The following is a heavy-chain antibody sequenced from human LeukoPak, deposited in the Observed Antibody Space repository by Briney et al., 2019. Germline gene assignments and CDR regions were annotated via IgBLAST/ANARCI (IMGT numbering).Heavy chain of an antibody. CDR3: AKDLDSSPTPDFDY. CDR1: GFTCSSYG. Sequence: GGSLRLXCAASGFTCSSYGMHWVRQAPGKGLEWVAFIRYDGSNKYYADSVKGRFTISRDNSKNTLYLQMNSLRAEDTAVYYCAKDLDSSPTPDFDYWGQGTLVTVSS. D-gene: IGHD6-13*01. V-gene: IGHV3-30*02. CDR2: IRYDGSNK. J-gene: IGHJ4*02.